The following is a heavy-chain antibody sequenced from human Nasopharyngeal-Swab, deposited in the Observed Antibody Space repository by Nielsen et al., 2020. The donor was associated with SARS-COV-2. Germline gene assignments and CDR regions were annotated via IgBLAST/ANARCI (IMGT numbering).Heavy chain of an antibody. Sequence: GESLKISCAASGFTFSSYGMHWVRQAPGKGLEWVAFIRYDGSNKYYADSVKGRFTISRDNSKNTLYLQMNSLGAEDTAVYYCAKDGDRDGYGDFCLDYWGQGTLVTVSS. V-gene: IGHV3-30*02. D-gene: IGHD4-17*01. CDR2: IRYDGSNK. J-gene: IGHJ4*02. CDR3: AKDGDRDGYGDFCLDY. CDR1: GFTFSSYG.